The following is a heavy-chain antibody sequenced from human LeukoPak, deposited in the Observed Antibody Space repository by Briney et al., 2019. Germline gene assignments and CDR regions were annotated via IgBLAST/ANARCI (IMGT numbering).Heavy chain of an antibody. Sequence: PGGSLRLSCAASGFTFSSYEVNWVRQAPGKGLEWVSYISSSGSTIYYADSVKGRFTISRDNAKNSLYLQMNSLRAEDTAVYYCARDQGPYYDSSGYNYWGQGTLVTVSS. CDR2: ISSSGSTI. V-gene: IGHV3-48*03. J-gene: IGHJ4*02. D-gene: IGHD3-22*01. CDR1: GFTFSSYE. CDR3: ARDQGPYYDSSGYNY.